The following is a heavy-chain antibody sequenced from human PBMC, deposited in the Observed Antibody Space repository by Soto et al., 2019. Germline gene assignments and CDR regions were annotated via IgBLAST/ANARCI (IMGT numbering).Heavy chain of an antibody. V-gene: IGHV1-18*01. CDR1: GYTFTTYD. CDR2: INTYNGNT. D-gene: IGHD2-15*01. CDR3: ATDLGVDYSGGYRDY. Sequence: QVQLVQSGTEVKKPGASVKVSCKASGYTFTTYDISWLRQAPGQGLERMGWINTYNGNTNYAQKLQGRATRTTDTSTSTAYKELGRLSFDVRAVYYCATDLGVDYSGGYRDYWGRGTLVRVSS. J-gene: IGHJ4*02.